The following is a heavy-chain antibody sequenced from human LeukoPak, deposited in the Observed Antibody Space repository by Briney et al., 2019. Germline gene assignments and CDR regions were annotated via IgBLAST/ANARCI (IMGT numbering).Heavy chain of an antibody. V-gene: IGHV3-30-3*01. CDR1: GFTFSSYA. D-gene: IGHD3-10*01. CDR3: ARDMNYYGSGSYGDAFDI. Sequence: PGGSLRLSCAASGFTFSSYAMHWVRQAPGKGLEWVAVISYDGSNKYYADSVKGRFTISRDNSKNTLYLQMNSLRAEDTAVYYCARDMNYYGSGSYGDAFDIWGQGTMVTVSS. J-gene: IGHJ3*02. CDR2: ISYDGSNK.